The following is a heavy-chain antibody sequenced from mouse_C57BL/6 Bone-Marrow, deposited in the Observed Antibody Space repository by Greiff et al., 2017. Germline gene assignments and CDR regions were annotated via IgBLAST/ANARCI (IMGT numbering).Heavy chain of an antibody. CDR2: IYPRAGST. V-gene: IGHV1-78*01. CDR1: GYTFTDHT. Sequence: VKLQESDAELVKPGASVKISCKVSGYTFTDHTIHWMKQRPEQGLEWIGYIYPRAGSTKYNEKFKGKATLTADKSSSTAYMQLNSLTSEDSAVYFCARWCYGSSYYFDYWGQGTTLTVSS. CDR3: ARWCYGSSYYFDY. D-gene: IGHD1-1*01. J-gene: IGHJ2*01.